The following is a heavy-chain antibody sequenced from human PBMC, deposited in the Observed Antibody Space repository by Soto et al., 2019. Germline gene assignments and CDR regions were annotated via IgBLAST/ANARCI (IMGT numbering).Heavy chain of an antibody. J-gene: IGHJ4*02. CDR2: ISGSGDTT. CDR3: AKGSYRPNDY. D-gene: IGHD1-26*01. Sequence: GSLRLSCAASGFTFSTYAMSWVRQAPGKGLEWVSAISGSGDTTYYANSVKGRFTISRDNSKNTLYLQMNSLRAEDTAVYYCAKGSYRPNDYWGQGTLVTVSS. CDR1: GFTFSTYA. V-gene: IGHV3-23*01.